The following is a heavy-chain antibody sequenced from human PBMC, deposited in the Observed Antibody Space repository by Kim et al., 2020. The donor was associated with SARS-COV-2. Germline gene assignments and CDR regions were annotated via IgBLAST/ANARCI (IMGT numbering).Heavy chain of an antibody. D-gene: IGHD2-21*02. CDR1: GFTFSNAW. V-gene: IGHV3-15*01. J-gene: IGHJ6*02. CDR3: TSDFGDYCGGDCYSRV. Sequence: GGSLRLSCAASGFTFSNAWMNWVRQAPGKGLEWVGRITSKTNGGKTAYGAPVKSRFTISRDDSKNTLHLQMNSLKNEDAANYYCTSDFGDYCGGDCYSRVWGQGTTVTVSS. CDR2: ITSKTNGGKT.